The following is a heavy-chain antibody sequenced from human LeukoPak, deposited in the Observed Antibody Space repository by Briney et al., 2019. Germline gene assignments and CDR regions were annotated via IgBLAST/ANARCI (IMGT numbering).Heavy chain of an antibody. Sequence: GGSLRLSCAGSGCTFSSYSMNWVRQAPGKGLEWVSSISSSSSYIYYADSLKGRFTISRDNAKNSLYLQMNSLRAEDTAVYYCARVRYDYYYGMDVWGKGTTVTVSS. V-gene: IGHV3-21*01. J-gene: IGHJ6*04. CDR1: GCTFSSYS. CDR3: ARVRYDYYYGMDV. CDR2: ISSSSSYI.